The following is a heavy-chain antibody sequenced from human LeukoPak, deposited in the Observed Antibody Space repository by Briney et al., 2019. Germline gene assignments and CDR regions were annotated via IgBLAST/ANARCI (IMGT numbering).Heavy chain of an antibody. J-gene: IGHJ4*02. CDR1: GFTFKNYA. V-gene: IGHV3-23*01. Sequence: GGSLRLSCAASGFTFKNYAMSWVRQAPARGLEWVASLRGDGETFYADSVKGRFTLSRDDSRNSVYLHLNNLRVEDTAVYYCAKASWVPTADEVWWGQGTVVTAS. D-gene: IGHD3-10*01. CDR3: AKASWVPTADEVW. CDR2: LRGDGET.